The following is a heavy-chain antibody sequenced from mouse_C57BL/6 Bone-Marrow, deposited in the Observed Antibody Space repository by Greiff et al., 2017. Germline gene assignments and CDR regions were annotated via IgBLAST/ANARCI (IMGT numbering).Heavy chain of an antibody. Sequence: VQLQQSGPELVKPGASVKISCKASGYTFTDYYMNWVKQSHGKSLEWIGDINPNNGGTSYNQKFKGKATLTVDKSSSTAYMELRSLTSEDSAVXYCAKGETTVVAQYYYAMAYWGQGTSVTVSS. V-gene: IGHV1-26*01. D-gene: IGHD1-1*01. J-gene: IGHJ4*01. CDR2: INPNNGGT. CDR1: GYTFTDYY. CDR3: AKGETTVVAQYYYAMAY.